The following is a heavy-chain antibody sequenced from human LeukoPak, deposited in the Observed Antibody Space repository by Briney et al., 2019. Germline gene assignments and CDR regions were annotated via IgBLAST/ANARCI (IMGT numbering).Heavy chain of an antibody. J-gene: IGHJ3*02. D-gene: IGHD4-17*01. Sequence: GGSLRLSCAASGFTFNSYGMHSGRQAPRKGRERGAVIWYDVNHKYYANSVKGRFIISRDNSKNTLFMQMNSLRDADTATYYCARPYGDYARGALDIWGQGTLVTVSS. CDR2: IWYDVNHK. CDR1: GFTFNSYG. CDR3: ARPYGDYARGALDI. V-gene: IGHV3-33*01.